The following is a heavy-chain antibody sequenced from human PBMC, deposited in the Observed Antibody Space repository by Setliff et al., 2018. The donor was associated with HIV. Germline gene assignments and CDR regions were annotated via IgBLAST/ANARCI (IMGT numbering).Heavy chain of an antibody. CDR3: ARALGIGGWYFDL. V-gene: IGHV4-31*03. J-gene: IGHJ2*01. CDR2: ICYSGST. Sequence: KPSETLSLTCTVSGGSISSGGYYWSWSRQHPGKGLEWIGNICYSGSTYYNPSLTSRATISVDTSKNHFSLKLTSVTAADTAVYYCARALGIGGWYFDLWGRGTLVTVSS. D-gene: IGHD7-27*01. CDR1: GGSISSGGYY.